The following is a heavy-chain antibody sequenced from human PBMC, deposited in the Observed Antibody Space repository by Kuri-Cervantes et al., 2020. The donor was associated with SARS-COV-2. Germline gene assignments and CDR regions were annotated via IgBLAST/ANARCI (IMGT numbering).Heavy chain of an antibody. D-gene: IGHD6-19*01. CDR1: GGSVSSGSYY. Sequence: SETLSLTCTVSGGSVSSGSYYWSWIRQPPGKGLEWIGYIYDSGSTNYNPSLKSRVTISVGTSKNQFSLKLSSVTAADTAVYYCARRMAVAGTRGYWFDPWGQGTLVTVSS. V-gene: IGHV4-61*01. CDR2: IYDSGST. CDR3: ARRMAVAGTRGYWFDP. J-gene: IGHJ5*02.